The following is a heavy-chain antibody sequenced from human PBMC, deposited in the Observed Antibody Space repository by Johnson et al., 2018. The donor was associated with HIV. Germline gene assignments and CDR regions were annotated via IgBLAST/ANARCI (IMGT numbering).Heavy chain of an antibody. CDR3: ARDLRYSGYEYAFDS. V-gene: IGHV3-48*01. CDR2: ISSSGSTI. CDR1: GFTFSSYA. D-gene: IGHD5-12*01. J-gene: IGHJ3*02. Sequence: MQLVESGGGVVQPGRSLRLSCAASGFTFSSYAMHWVRQAPAKGLEWVSYISSSGSTIYYADSVKGRFTISRDNSKNTLYLQMNSLRAEDTAVYYCARDLRYSGYEYAFDSWGQGTVVTVSS.